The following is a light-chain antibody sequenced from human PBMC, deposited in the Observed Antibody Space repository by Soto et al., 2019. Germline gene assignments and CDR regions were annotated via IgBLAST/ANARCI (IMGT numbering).Light chain of an antibody. CDR2: WAS. J-gene: IGKJ4*01. CDR1: PSVLYSSNNKNY. CDR3: QQYYSTPLT. V-gene: IGKV4-1*01. Sequence: DIVMTQSPAFLAVSLGERATINCKSSPSVLYSSNNKNYLAWYQQKPGQPPKLLIYWASTRESGVPDRFSGSGSGTDFTLTISSLQAEDVAVYYCQQYYSTPLTFGGGTKVDIK.